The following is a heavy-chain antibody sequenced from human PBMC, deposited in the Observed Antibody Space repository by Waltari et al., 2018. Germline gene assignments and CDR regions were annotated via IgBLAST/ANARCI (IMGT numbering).Heavy chain of an antibody. D-gene: IGHD3-3*01. CDR3: TKDLSDYDFWSGYPSYCDY. Sequence: EVQLLESGGGLVQPGGSLRLSCAASGFTFSSYAMSWVRQAPGKGLEWVSAISGSGGSTYYADSVKGRFTISRDNSKNTLYLQMNSLRAEDTAVYYCTKDLSDYDFWSGYPSYCDYWGQGTLVTVSS. V-gene: IGHV3-23*01. CDR2: ISGSGGST. CDR1: GFTFSSYA. J-gene: IGHJ4*02.